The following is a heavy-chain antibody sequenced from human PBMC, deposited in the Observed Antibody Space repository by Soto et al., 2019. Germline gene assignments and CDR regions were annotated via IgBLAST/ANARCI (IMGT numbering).Heavy chain of an antibody. D-gene: IGHD4-17*01. CDR1: GGSVSIGDYL. Sequence: VQLQESGPGLVPPSQTLSLTCTVFGGSVSIGDYLWSWIRQRPGKGLEWIGYVHDSGNTDYNPSLKTRVTISLDTSKNQFSLKVTSMTAADTAVYFCARARGGDSGDYASLFDRWGQGNLVTVSS. CDR3: ARARGGDSGDYASLFDR. J-gene: IGHJ5*02. V-gene: IGHV4-30-4*01. CDR2: VHDSGNT.